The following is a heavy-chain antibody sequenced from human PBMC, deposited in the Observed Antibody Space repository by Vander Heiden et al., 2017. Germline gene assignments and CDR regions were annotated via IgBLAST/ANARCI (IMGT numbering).Heavy chain of an antibody. V-gene: IGHV3-53*01. Sequence: EVQLVESGGGLIHPGGSLRLSCAVSGFSVSSTYMSWVRQAPGKGLEWVSINYSGDTTHYADSVKGRFTMSRDNSENTLYLQMNNLRDEDTAVYYCARITDSSGWHVAFDYWGQGSLVTGSS. CDR1: GFSVSSTY. CDR2: NYSGDTT. D-gene: IGHD6-19*01. J-gene: IGHJ4*02. CDR3: ARITDSSGWHVAFDY.